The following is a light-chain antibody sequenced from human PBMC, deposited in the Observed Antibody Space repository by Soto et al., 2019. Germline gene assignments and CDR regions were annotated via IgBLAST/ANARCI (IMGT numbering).Light chain of an antibody. J-gene: IGLJ1*01. CDR2: EVA. CDR1: SSDVGGYNY. CDR3: SSYAGSSTYV. V-gene: IGLV2-8*02. Sequence: ALTKLSSRSRSAGESVTLSSTGTSSDVGGYNYVAWFQQHPGKAPKLMIYEVAKRPSGVPDRFSGSKSGNASSLTVSGLQAEDEADYYCSSYAGSSTYVFGTGTKV.